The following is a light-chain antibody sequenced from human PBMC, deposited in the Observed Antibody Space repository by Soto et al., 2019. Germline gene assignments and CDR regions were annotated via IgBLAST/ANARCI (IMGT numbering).Light chain of an antibody. CDR1: QSVSSY. CDR3: QQRSTWPLT. Sequence: EIVLTQSPATLSLSPGERATLSWRASQSVSSYLAWYQQKPGQAPRLLIYDASNRATGIPARFSGSGSGTDFTLTISSLQPEDFAAYYCQQRSTWPLTFGGGTKVEIK. CDR2: DAS. V-gene: IGKV3-11*01. J-gene: IGKJ4*01.